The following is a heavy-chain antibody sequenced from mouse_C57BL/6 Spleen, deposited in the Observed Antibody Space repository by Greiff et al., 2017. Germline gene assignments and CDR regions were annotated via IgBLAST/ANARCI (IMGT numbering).Heavy chain of an antibody. J-gene: IGHJ2*01. CDR1: GYTFTDYN. V-gene: IGHV1-18*01. CDR2: INPNNGGT. Sequence: EVQLVESGPELVKPGASVKIPCKASGYTFTDYNMYWVKQSHGKSLEWIGDINPNNGGTIYNQKFKGKATLTVDKSSSTAYMELRSLTSEDTAVYYCARSGAYYSNYAFFDYWGQGTTLTVSS. CDR3: ARSGAYYSNYAFFDY. D-gene: IGHD2-5*01.